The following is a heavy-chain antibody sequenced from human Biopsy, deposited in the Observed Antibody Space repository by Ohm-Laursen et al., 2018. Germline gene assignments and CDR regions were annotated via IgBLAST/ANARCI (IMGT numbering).Heavy chain of an antibody. CDR1: GQTFSDYQ. V-gene: IGHV4-34*08. Sequence: PSQTLSLTCAVFGQTFSDYQRSWIRQPPGKGLEWIGQINQAGTTNYNPSLKSRVSISADASKYEFSLRLTSVTAADTAVYLCGNEVHGRDYWGLGAQVTVSS. CDR3: GNEVHGRDY. J-gene: IGHJ4*02. D-gene: IGHD2-15*01. CDR2: INQAGTT.